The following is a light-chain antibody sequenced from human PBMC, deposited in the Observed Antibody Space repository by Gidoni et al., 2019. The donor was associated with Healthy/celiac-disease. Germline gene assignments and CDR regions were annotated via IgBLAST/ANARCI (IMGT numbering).Light chain of an antibody. CDR2: DAS. Sequence: ETVLTQSPATLSLSPGARATLPGRGSQSVSRYLAWYQQNPGQGPRLLIYDASNRAPGIPARFSGSGSGTDFTLTISSLEPEDFAVYYCQQRSNWPPGGTFGQGTKLEIK. CDR1: QSVSRY. V-gene: IGKV3-11*01. CDR3: QQRSNWPPGGT. J-gene: IGKJ2*01.